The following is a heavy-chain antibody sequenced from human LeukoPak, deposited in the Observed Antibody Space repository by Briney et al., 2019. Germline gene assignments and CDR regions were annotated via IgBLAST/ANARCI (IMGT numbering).Heavy chain of an antibody. Sequence: GASLRLSCAASGFSLSSYGVSWIRQPPGKGLEWVSGITGTGGSTYYADSVKGRFTVSRDTSKNTLYLQMNSLRAEDTAIYYCAKDHGTAVAGFYYWGQGTLVTVSS. CDR1: GFSLSSYG. D-gene: IGHD6-19*01. J-gene: IGHJ4*02. CDR2: ITGTGGST. V-gene: IGHV3-23*01. CDR3: AKDHGTAVAGFYY.